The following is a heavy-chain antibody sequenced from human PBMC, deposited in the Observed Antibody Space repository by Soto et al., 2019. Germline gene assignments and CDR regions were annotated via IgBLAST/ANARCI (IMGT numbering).Heavy chain of an antibody. Sequence: QVQLVQSGAEVKKPGSSVKVSCKASGGTFSSYAISWVRQDPGQGLEWMGGIIPIFGTANYAQKFQGRVTITADESTSTAYMELSSLRSEHTAVYYCARTTPAGYCSGGSCYETHDYWGQGTLVTVSS. CDR2: IIPIFGTA. CDR3: ARTTPAGYCSGGSCYETHDY. V-gene: IGHV1-69*01. D-gene: IGHD2-15*01. J-gene: IGHJ4*02. CDR1: GGTFSSYA.